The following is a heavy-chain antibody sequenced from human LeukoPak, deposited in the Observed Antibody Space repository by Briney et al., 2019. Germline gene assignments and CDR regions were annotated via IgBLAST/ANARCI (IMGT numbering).Heavy chain of an antibody. D-gene: IGHD5-24*01. CDR3: ARGDGYGKHDY. CDR2: IYYSGIP. CDR1: GGSFSGYY. J-gene: IGHJ4*02. Sequence: SETLSLTCAVYGGSFSGYYWNWIRQHPGKGLEWIGYIYYSGIPYYNPSLKSRLTISVDTSKNQFSLKLSSVTAADTAVYYCARGDGYGKHDYWGQGTLVTVSS. V-gene: IGHV4-31*11.